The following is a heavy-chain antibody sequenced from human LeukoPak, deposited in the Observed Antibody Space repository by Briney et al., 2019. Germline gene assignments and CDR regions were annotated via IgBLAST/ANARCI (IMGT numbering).Heavy chain of an antibody. V-gene: IGHV3-64*02. D-gene: IGHD1-26*01. CDR3: TRDGGSFCDFDY. J-gene: IGHJ4*02. CDR2: INTDGRIA. Sequence: GGSLGLSCVASGFSFRNYAIHWVRQAPGKGLEYVSVINTDGRIAYYADSVKGRFTISRDNSKNTVYLQMGSLRGEDMAVYYCTRDGGSFCDFDYWGQGALVTVSS. CDR1: GFSFRNYA.